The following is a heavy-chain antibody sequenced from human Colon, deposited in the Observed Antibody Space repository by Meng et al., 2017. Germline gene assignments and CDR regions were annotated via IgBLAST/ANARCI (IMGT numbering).Heavy chain of an antibody. CDR3: ARAALEMATLSAFDI. D-gene: IGHD5-24*01. J-gene: IGHJ3*02. CDR1: GFTVSSNY. V-gene: IGHV3-66*02. CDR2: IYSGGST. Sequence: GGSLKLSCAASGFTVSSNYMSWVRQAPGKGLEWVSVIYSGGSTYYADSVKGRFTISRDNSKNTLYLQMNSLRAEDTAVYYCARAALEMATLSAFDIWGQGTMVTVS.